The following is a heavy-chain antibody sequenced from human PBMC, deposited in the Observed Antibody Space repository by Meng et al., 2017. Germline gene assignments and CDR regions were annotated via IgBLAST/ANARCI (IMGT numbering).Heavy chain of an antibody. D-gene: IGHD3-10*01. CDR1: GFSLSASGVG. CDR2: IYWDDDK. Sequence: TPPLTLPRPFSGFSLSASGVGVGWIRQPPAQSLEWLALIYWDDDKRYSPSLKSRLTITKDTSKNQVILTMTNMDPVDTATYYCAHRRDYYGSGNHFDYWGQGTLVTVSS. CDR3: AHRRDYYGSGNHFDY. V-gene: IGHV2-5*02. J-gene: IGHJ4*02.